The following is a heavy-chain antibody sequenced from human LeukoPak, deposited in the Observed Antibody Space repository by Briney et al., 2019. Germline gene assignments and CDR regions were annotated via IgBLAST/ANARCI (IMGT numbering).Heavy chain of an antibody. Sequence: GGSLRLPCAGSGFTFGGYGMHWFRQTPGKGLEWVAVIAYDGSRAFYADSVKGRFTISRDNSKNTMSVQMDDLRAEGTAVYYCTRYNNDHFDYWGQGTLVTVSS. J-gene: IGHJ4*02. CDR2: IAYDGSRA. CDR1: GFTFGGYG. CDR3: TRYNNDHFDY. D-gene: IGHD1-14*01. V-gene: IGHV3-33*01.